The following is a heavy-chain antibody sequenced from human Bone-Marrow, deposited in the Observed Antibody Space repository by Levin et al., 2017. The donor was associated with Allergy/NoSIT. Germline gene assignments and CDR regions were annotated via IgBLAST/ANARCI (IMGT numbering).Heavy chain of an antibody. CDR2: IIPIVGTA. Sequence: KISCEASGCTFSGYAISWVRQAPGQGLEWMGGIIPIVGTAKYAQSFQGRVSITADKSTSTAYMELSSLRSEDTAVYYCARGFLQYLVGYSYYYMDVWGKGTTVTVSS. V-gene: IGHV1-69*06. CDR1: GCTFSGYA. D-gene: IGHD3-3*01. J-gene: IGHJ6*03. CDR3: ARGFLQYLVGYSYYYMDV.